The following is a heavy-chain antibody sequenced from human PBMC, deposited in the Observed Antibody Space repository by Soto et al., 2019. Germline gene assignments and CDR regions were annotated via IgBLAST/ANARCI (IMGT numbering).Heavy chain of an antibody. D-gene: IGHD3-22*01. CDR2: IYPGDSDT. CDR1: GYSFTSYW. CDR3: ARRNYYDSSGYSPYYYYGMDV. J-gene: IGHJ6*02. V-gene: IGHV5-51*01. Sequence: GESLKISCKGSGYSFTSYWIGWVRQMPGKGLEWMGIIYPGDSDTRYSPSFQGQVTISADKSISTAYLQWSSLKASDTAMYYCARRNYYDSSGYSPYYYYGMDVWGQGTTVTVSS.